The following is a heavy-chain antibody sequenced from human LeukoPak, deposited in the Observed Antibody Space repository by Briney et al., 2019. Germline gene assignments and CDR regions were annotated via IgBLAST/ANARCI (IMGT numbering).Heavy chain of an antibody. J-gene: IGHJ5*02. CDR3: AKLPGITIFGVAKFDP. D-gene: IGHD3-3*01. Sequence: GGSLRLSCVASGFTFSSYAMSWVRQAPGKGVEWVSAISGSGGSTYYADSVKGRFTISRDNSKNTLYLQMNSLRPEATAVYYCAKLPGITIFGVAKFDPWGKGTLVTVSS. CDR1: GFTFSSYA. CDR2: ISGSGGST. V-gene: IGHV3-23*01.